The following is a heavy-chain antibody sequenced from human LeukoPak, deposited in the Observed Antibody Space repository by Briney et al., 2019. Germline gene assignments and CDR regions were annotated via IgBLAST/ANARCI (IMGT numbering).Heavy chain of an antibody. CDR1: GGSISSGGYY. Sequence: SETLSLTCTVSGGSISSGGYYWSWIRQPPGQGLEWIGYIYHSGSTDYNPSLKSRVTIYGDRSKNQFSLKLSSVTAADTAVYYCARELKETGELDYWGQGTLVTVSS. V-gene: IGHV4-30-2*01. J-gene: IGHJ4*02. CDR2: IYHSGST. CDR3: ARELKETGELDY. D-gene: IGHD7-27*01.